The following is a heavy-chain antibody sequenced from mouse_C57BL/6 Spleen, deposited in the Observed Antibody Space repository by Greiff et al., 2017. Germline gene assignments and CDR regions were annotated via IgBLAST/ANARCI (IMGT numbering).Heavy chain of an antibody. J-gene: IGHJ1*03. Sequence: QVQLQQPGAELVKPGASVKMSCMASGYTFTSYWITWVKQRPGQGLEWIGDIYPGSGSTNYNEKFKSKATLTVDTSSSTAYMQLSSLTSEDSAVYYCARDYYGSSYGWYFDVWGTGTTVTVSS. CDR3: ARDYYGSSYGWYFDV. CDR2: IYPGSGST. D-gene: IGHD1-1*01. V-gene: IGHV1-55*01. CDR1: GYTFTSYW.